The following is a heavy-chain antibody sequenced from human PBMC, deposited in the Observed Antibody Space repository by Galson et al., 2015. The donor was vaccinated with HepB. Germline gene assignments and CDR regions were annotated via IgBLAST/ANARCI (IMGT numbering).Heavy chain of an antibody. Sequence: QSGAEVKKPGESLKISCKGSGYSFTSYWIGWVRQMPGKGLEWMGIIYPGDSDTRYSPSFQGQVTISADKSISTAYLQWSSLKASDTAMYYCARQLANYYDSSGYCDYWGQGTLVTVSS. D-gene: IGHD3-22*01. CDR2: IYPGDSDT. J-gene: IGHJ4*02. V-gene: IGHV5-51*01. CDR3: ARQLANYYDSSGYCDY. CDR1: GYSFTSYW.